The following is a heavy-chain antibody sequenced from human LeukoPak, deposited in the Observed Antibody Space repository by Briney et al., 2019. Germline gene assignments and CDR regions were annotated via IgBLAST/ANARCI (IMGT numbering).Heavy chain of an antibody. Sequence: KPSETLSLTCTVSGGSISSGSYYWSWIRQPAGKGLEWIGRIYTSGSTNYNPSLKSQVTISVDTSKNQFSLKLSSVTAADTAVYYCARVSLWTYDSSGYEAEPYYFDYWGQGTLVTVSS. V-gene: IGHV4-61*02. CDR1: GGSISSGSYY. CDR2: IYTSGST. D-gene: IGHD3-22*01. CDR3: ARVSLWTYDSSGYEAEPYYFDY. J-gene: IGHJ4*02.